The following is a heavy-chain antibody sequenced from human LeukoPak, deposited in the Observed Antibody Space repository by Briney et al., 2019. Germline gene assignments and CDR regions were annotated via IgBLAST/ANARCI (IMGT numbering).Heavy chain of an antibody. CDR1: GYSFTSYW. V-gene: IGHV5-51*01. D-gene: IGHD2-21*02. CDR3: ASGYCGGDCYPGFGLDY. Sequence: GESLKISCKGSGYSFTSYWISWVRQMPGKGLEWMGIIYPGDSDTRYSPSFQGQVTISADKSISTAYLQWSSLKASDTAMYYCASGYCGGDCYPGFGLDYWGQGTLVTVSS. CDR2: IYPGDSDT. J-gene: IGHJ4*02.